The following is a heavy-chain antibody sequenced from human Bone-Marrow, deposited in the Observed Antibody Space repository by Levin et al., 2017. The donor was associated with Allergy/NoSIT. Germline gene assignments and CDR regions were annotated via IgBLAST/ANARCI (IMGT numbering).Heavy chain of an antibody. J-gene: IGHJ4*02. CDR2: ISAYNGNT. CDR3: ASTARSGWLDY. D-gene: IGHD6-19*01. V-gene: IGHV1-18*01. CDR1: GYTFTSYG. Sequence: GESLKISCKASGYTFTSYGISWVRQAPGQGLEWMGWISAYNGNTNYAQKLQGRVTMTTDTSTSTAYMELRSLRSDDTAVYYCASTARSGWLDYWGQGTLVTVSS.